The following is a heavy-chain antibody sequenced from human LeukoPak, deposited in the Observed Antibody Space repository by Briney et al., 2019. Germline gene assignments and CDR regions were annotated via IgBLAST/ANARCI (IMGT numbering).Heavy chain of an antibody. CDR2: ISGDGVST. J-gene: IGHJ4*02. Sequence: GGSLRLSCVASGLPIADFAMHWVRQAPGKGLEWVSLISGDGVSTFYADSVKGRFSISRDNSKNSLYLAMNSLRTEDAAMYYCAKESGKFDYWGQGTLVAVSS. CDR3: AKESGKFDY. CDR1: GLPIADFA. V-gene: IGHV3-43*02.